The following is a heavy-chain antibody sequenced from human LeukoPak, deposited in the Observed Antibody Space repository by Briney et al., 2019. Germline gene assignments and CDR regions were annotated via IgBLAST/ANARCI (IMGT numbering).Heavy chain of an antibody. CDR1: GGSISSYY. J-gene: IGHJ6*02. Sequence: PSETLSLTCTVSGGSISSYYWSWIRQPPGKGLEWIGYIYYSGSTNYNPSLKSRVTMSVDTSKNQFSLKLSSVTAADTAVYYCARGAGYCSSTSCYTAHYYYGMDVWGQGTTVTVSS. D-gene: IGHD2-2*02. CDR3: ARGAGYCSSTSCYTAHYYYGMDV. CDR2: IYYSGST. V-gene: IGHV4-59*12.